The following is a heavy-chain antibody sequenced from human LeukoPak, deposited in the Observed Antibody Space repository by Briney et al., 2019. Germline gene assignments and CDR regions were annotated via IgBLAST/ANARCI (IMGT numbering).Heavy chain of an antibody. V-gene: IGHV3-23*01. J-gene: IGHJ6*02. CDR3: AKDIPWGGSGTYYNPLYGMDA. CDR2: IIGSGSNT. Sequence: GGSLRLSCAASGFTFDTYAMSWVRQTPGKGLEWVSTIIGSGSNTFYADSVKGRFTISRDNSKNMLFLQMNSLRAEDTALYYCAKDIPWGGSGTYYNPLYGMDAWGQGTTVTASS. CDR1: GFTFDTYA. D-gene: IGHD3-10*01.